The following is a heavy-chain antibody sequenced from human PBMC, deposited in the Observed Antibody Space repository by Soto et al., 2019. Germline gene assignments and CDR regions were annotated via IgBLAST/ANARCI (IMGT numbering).Heavy chain of an antibody. CDR3: AREGPGRGIDV. CDR2: TSGGSAYI. CDR1: GFTFSSYT. V-gene: IGHV3-21*01. Sequence: EVQLVESGGGLVKPGGSLRLSCAASGFTFSSYTMNWVRQAPGKGLEWVSSTSGGSAYIYYADSVKGRFTISRDNAKSSLSLQMNSLRAEDTAVYYCAREGPGRGIDVWGQGTTVTVSS. J-gene: IGHJ6*02. D-gene: IGHD3-10*01.